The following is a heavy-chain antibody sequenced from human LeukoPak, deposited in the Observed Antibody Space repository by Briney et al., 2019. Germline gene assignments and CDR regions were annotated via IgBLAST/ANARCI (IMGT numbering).Heavy chain of an antibody. CDR1: GGSFSGYY. J-gene: IGHJ4*02. D-gene: IGHD2-2*01. CDR2: INHSGST. Sequence: SETLCLTCAVYGGSFSGYYWSWIRQPPGKGLEWIGEINHSGSTNYNPSVKSRVTISVDTSKNQFSLKLSSVTAADTAVYYCARATVVVPAAVDYWGQGTLVTVSS. CDR3: ARATVVVPAAVDY. V-gene: IGHV4-34*01.